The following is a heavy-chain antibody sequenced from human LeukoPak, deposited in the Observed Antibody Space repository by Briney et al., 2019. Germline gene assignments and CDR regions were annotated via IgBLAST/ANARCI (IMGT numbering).Heavy chain of an antibody. CDR1: GGSISSYY. CDR2: IYYSGRT. V-gene: IGHV4-59*01. CDR3: ARQGGILDAFDI. D-gene: IGHD3-16*01. Sequence: PSETLSLTCTVSGGSISSYYWSWIRQPPGKGLEWLGDIYYSGRTSYNPSLKSRVTISVDTSRDQFSLKLSSVTAADTAVYYCARQGGILDAFDIWGQGTMVTASS. J-gene: IGHJ3*02.